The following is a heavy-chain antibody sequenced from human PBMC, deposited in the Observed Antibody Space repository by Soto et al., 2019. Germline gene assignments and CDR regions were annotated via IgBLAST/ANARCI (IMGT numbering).Heavy chain of an antibody. D-gene: IGHD6-19*01. CDR3: AKPLGRRAVEPAGDAFDI. J-gene: IGHJ3*02. Sequence: GGSLRLSCAASGFTFSSYGMHWVRQAPGKGLEWVAVISYDGSNKYYADSVKGRFTISRDNSKNTLYLQMNSLRAEDTAAYYCAKPLGRRAVEPAGDAFDIWGQAKMVTVS. CDR1: GFTFSSYG. CDR2: ISYDGSNK. V-gene: IGHV3-30*18.